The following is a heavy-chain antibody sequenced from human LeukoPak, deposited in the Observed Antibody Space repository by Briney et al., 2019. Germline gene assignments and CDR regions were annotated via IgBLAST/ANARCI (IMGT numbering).Heavy chain of an antibody. CDR3: ARVPNDRPIAAAPNYYFDY. D-gene: IGHD6-13*01. Sequence: ASVKVSCKASGYTFTSYGISWVRQAPGQGLEWMGWMNPNSANTGYAQKFQGRVTMTRNTSISTAYMELSSLRSEDTAVYYCARVPNDRPIAAAPNYYFDYWGQGTLVTVFS. V-gene: IGHV1-8*02. CDR2: MNPNSANT. CDR1: GYTFTSYG. J-gene: IGHJ4*02.